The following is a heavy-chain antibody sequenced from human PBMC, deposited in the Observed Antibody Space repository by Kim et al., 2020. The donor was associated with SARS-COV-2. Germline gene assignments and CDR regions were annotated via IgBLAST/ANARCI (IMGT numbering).Heavy chain of an antibody. CDR2: IRYSGGNK. J-gene: IGHJ6*02. CDR3: AKSQTGSYHYDMDA. D-gene: IGHD1-26*01. Sequence: GGSLRLSCAASGFTFSTYGMSWVRQAPGKGLEGVSGIRYSGGNKYDTDSVKGRFSISRDNSKNTLYLQMNSLRAEDTAVYYCAKSQTGSYHYDMDAWGQG. CDR1: GFTFSTYG. V-gene: IGHV3-23*01.